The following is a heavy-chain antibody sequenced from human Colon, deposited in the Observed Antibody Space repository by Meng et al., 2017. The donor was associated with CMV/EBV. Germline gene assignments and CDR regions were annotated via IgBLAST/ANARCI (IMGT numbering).Heavy chain of an antibody. CDR3: ARPITPGGYFDY. V-gene: IGHV3-21*01. D-gene: IGHD1-14*01. CDR1: GFTFSSYS. CDR2: ISSSSSYI. Sequence: GESLKISCAASGFTFSSYSMNWVRQAPGKGLEWVSSISSSSSYIYYADSVKGRFTISRDNAKNSLYLQMNSLRAEDTAVYYCARPITPGGYFDYWGQGTLVTVSS. J-gene: IGHJ4*01.